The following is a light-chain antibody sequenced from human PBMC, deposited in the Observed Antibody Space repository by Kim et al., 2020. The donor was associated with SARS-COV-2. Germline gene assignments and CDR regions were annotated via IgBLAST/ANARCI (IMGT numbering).Light chain of an antibody. CDR1: QSVLYSSNHKNY. J-gene: IGKJ3*01. CDR2: WAS. V-gene: IGKV4-1*01. CDR3: QQYYSTPLT. Sequence: PTINCKSSQSVLYSSNHKNYLAWYQQKPGQPPKLLIYWASTRESGVPDRFSGSGSGTDFTLTISSLQAEDVAVYYCQQYYSTPLTFGPGTKVDIK.